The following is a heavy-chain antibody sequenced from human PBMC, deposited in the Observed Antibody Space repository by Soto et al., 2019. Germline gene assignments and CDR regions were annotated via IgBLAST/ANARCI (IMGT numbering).Heavy chain of an antibody. CDR3: AGGLGVPAAMGSPCYYGMDV. V-gene: IGHV4-59*01. J-gene: IGHJ6*02. CDR2: IYYSGSP. Sequence: QVQLQESGPGLVKPSETLSLTCTVSGGSISSYYWSWIRQPPGKGLEWIGYIYYSGSPNYNPSLXXRVAIPVDACXXQXSXXLSAVPAADTAVYYCAGGLGVPAAMGSPCYYGMDVWGQGTTVTVSS. CDR1: GGSISSYY. D-gene: IGHD2-2*01.